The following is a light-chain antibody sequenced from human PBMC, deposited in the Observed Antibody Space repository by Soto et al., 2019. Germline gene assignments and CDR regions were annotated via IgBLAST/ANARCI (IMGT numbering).Light chain of an antibody. V-gene: IGKV1-5*03. Sequence: DIQMTQSPSTLSASVGDRVTITCRASQSIASWLAWYQQKPGKAPKLLIYKTSILESGVPSRFSGSRSGTEFTFTISSVQPDDFVTYYCQVYDEYLFTFGQGTKLEIK. CDR3: QVYDEYLFT. J-gene: IGKJ2*01. CDR1: QSIASW. CDR2: KTS.